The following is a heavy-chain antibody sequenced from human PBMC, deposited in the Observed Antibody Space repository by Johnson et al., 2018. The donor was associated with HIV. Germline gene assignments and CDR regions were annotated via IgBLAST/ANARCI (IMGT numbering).Heavy chain of an antibody. CDR3: ATRDPTHRPGVFDI. CDR1: GFSFSDYY. J-gene: IGHJ3*02. CDR2: LSSSGSTV. V-gene: IGHV3-11*04. D-gene: IGHD1-14*01. Sequence: QVQLVESGGGLVKPGGSLRLSCAASGFSFSDYYMSWIRQAPGKGPEWVSYLSSSGSTVYYADSVQGRFTISRDNAKNSLYLQMNSLRAEGTAVYYCATRDPTHRPGVFDIWGQGTMVTVSS.